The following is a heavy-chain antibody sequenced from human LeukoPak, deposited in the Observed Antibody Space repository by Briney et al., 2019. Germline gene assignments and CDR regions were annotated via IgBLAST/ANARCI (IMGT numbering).Heavy chain of an antibody. CDR2: LSGSGGST. Sequence: GGSLRLSCAASGFTFSSYAMSWVRQAPGKGLEWVSALSGSGGSTYYADSVKGRFTISRDNSKNTLYLQTNSLRAEDTAVYYCAKDATEYSGSPYYFDYWGQGTLVTVSS. J-gene: IGHJ4*02. V-gene: IGHV3-23*01. D-gene: IGHD1-26*01. CDR1: GFTFSSYA. CDR3: AKDATEYSGSPYYFDY.